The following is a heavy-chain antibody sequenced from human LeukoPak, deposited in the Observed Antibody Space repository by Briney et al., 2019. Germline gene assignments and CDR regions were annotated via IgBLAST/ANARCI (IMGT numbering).Heavy chain of an antibody. CDR3: ARRVYYGSGSYYWNYYFDY. J-gene: IGHJ4*02. CDR1: GGSISSSSYY. Sequence: PSETLSLTCTVSGGSISSSSYYWGWIRQPPGKGLEWIGGIYYSGSTYYNPSLKSRVTISVDTSKNQFSLKLSSVTAADTAVYYCARRVYYGSGSYYWNYYFDYWGQGTLVTVSS. V-gene: IGHV4-39*07. CDR2: IYYSGST. D-gene: IGHD3-10*01.